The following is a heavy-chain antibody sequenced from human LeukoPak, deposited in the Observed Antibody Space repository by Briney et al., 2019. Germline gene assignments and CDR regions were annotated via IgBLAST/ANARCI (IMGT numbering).Heavy chain of an antibody. D-gene: IGHD3-9*01. Sequence: GASVKVSCKVSGYTLTELSMHWVRQGPGKGLEWMGGFDPEDAETIYAQKFQGRVTLTEDTSTDTAYMELSSLRSEDTAVYYYAIEGSKSRYFDWLQTWGQGTLVTVSS. J-gene: IGHJ5*02. CDR1: GYTLTELS. CDR2: FDPEDAET. V-gene: IGHV1-24*01. CDR3: AIEGSKSRYFDWLQT.